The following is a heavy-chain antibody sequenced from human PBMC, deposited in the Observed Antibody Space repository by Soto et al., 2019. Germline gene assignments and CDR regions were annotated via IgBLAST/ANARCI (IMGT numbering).Heavy chain of an antibody. CDR3: AHQYSYGLFDY. Sequence: SETLSLTCAVSGYSISSGYYWGWIRQPPGKGLEWIGSIYHSGSTYYNPSLKSRVTISVDTSKNQFSLKLSSVTAADTAVYYCAHQYSYGLFDYWGQGTLVTVSS. CDR2: IYHSGST. V-gene: IGHV4-38-2*01. CDR1: GYSISSGYY. D-gene: IGHD5-18*01. J-gene: IGHJ4*02.